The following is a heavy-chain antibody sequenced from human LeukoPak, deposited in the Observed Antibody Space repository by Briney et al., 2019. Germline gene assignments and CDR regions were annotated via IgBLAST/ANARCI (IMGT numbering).Heavy chain of an antibody. J-gene: IGHJ4*02. CDR1: PFTFTGYW. Sequence: AGGSLRLSCAASPFTFTGYWMTWVRQAPGKGLEWVATISQDGSETYYVDSVKGRFTISKDNAKNSMYLQMNSLRADDTAVYYCAGTASYWGQGTLVTVSS. CDR2: ISQDGSET. V-gene: IGHV3-7*01. CDR3: AGTASY. D-gene: IGHD2-21*02.